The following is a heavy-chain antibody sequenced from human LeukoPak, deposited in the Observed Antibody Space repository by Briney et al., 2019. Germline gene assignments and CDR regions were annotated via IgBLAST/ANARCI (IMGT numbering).Heavy chain of an antibody. CDR1: GYTFTNYY. CDR2: INPNSGGT. CDR3: ARERETTAFDF. Sequence: GASVKASCKASGYTFTNYYIHWVRQAPGQGLEWMGWINPNSGGTNYAQKFQGRVTMTRATSISTAYMEVSRLRSDDTAVYYCARERETTAFDFWGQGTLVTVSS. J-gene: IGHJ4*02. D-gene: IGHD1-1*01. V-gene: IGHV1-2*02.